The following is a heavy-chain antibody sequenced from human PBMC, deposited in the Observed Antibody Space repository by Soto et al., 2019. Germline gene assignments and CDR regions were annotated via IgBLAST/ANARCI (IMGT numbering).Heavy chain of an antibody. V-gene: IGHV4-30-2*01. CDR3: AAGGGLPRYY. CDR2: IYHSGST. J-gene: IGHJ4*02. D-gene: IGHD5-12*01. Sequence: QLPLQESGSGLVKPSQTLSLTCAVSGGSISSGGYSWSWIRQPPGKGLEWIGYIYHSGSTYYNPSLKRRVTISVARSKNQFSLKLSSVTAADTAAYYCAAGGGLPRYYWGQGTLVTVSS. CDR1: GGSISSGGYS.